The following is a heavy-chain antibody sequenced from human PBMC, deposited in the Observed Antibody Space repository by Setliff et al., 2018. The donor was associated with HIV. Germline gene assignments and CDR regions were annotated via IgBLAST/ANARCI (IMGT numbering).Heavy chain of an antibody. CDR1: GGSISSYY. D-gene: IGHD3-22*01. CDR2: IYYSGST. CDR3: ARRPYYDSSGYYNY. Sequence: ETLSLTCTVSGGSISSYYWSWIRQPPGKGLEWIGYIYYSGSTNYNPSLKSRVTMSVDTSKNQFSLKLSSVTAADTAVYYCARRPYYDSSGYYNYWGQGTLVTVSS. J-gene: IGHJ4*02. V-gene: IGHV4-59*12.